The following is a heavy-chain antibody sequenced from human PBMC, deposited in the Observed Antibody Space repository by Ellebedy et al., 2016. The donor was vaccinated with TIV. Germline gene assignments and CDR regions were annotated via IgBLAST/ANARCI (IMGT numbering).Heavy chain of an antibody. CDR1: GYTFTGYY. CDR2: INPNSGGT. V-gene: IGHV1-2*04. J-gene: IGHJ6*02. Sequence: ASVKVSXKASGYTFTGYYMHWVRQVPGQGLEWMGWINPNSGGTNYAQKFQGWVTMTRDTSISTAYMELSRLRSDDTAVYYCARDGGNSVYYYYYGMDVWGQGTTVTVSS. CDR3: ARDGGNSVYYYYYGMDV. D-gene: IGHD4-23*01.